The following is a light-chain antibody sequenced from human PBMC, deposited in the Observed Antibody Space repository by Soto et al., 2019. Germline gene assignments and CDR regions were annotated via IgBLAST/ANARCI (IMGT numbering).Light chain of an antibody. CDR3: QSYDSSLSGSV. CDR2: RNT. J-gene: IGLJ3*02. Sequence: QAVVTQPPSVSGAPGQRVTISCTGSSSNIGAGYDVHWYQQLPGTAPKLLIYRNTNRPSGVPDRFPGSKSGTSASLAITGLQAEDEADYYCQSYDSSLSGSVFGGGTKVTVL. V-gene: IGLV1-40*01. CDR1: SSNIGAGYD.